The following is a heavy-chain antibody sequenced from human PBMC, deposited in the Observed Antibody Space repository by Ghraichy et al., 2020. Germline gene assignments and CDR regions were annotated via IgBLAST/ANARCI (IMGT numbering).Heavy chain of an antibody. D-gene: IGHD6-19*01. V-gene: IGHV3-23*01. CDR1: GFTFSSYA. Sequence: GESLNISCAASGFTFSSYAMSWVRQAPGKGLEWVSAISGSGGSTYYADSVKGRFTISRDNSKNTLYLQMNSLRAEDTAVYYCAKPNRAVAGPPNFDYWGQGTLVTVSS. CDR2: ISGSGGST. CDR3: AKPNRAVAGPPNFDY. J-gene: IGHJ4*02.